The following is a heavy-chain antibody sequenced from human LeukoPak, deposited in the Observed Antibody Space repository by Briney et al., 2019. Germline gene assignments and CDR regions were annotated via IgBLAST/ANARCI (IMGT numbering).Heavy chain of an antibody. CDR2: ISSGGNTT. CDR3: AKEGRIPYSSKLSFVY. V-gene: IGHV3-30*18. Sequence: GGSLRLSCAASGVTFSSHGMHWVRQAPGKGLEWVAVISSGGNTTYYADSVKGRFIISRDNSKNTLYLQMNSVRSEDTAVYYCAKEGRIPYSSKLSFVYWGQGALGTV. J-gene: IGHJ4*02. D-gene: IGHD6-13*01. CDR1: GVTFSSHG.